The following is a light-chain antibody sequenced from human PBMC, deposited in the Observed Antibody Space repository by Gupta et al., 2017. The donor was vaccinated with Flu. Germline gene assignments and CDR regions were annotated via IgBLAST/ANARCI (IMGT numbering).Light chain of an antibody. CDR1: SLRSYY. CDR3: RSPDRNNRVL. CDR2: GKN. V-gene: IGLV3-19*01. J-gene: IGLJ2*01. Sequence: SSALTQDPAVSVALGPTVRITCHGDSLRSYYATWYQQKPVQAPVVVIYGKNNRPAGIPDRFSGSESANTASVTITGAEEEEEADYHGRSPDRNNRVLFGGGTKLTVL.